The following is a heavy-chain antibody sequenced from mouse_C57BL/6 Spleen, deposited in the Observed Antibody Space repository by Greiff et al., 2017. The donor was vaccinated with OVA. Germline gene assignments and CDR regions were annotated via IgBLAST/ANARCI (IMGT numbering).Heavy chain of an antibody. CDR2: IYPGDGDT. Sequence: VQLQQSGAELVKPGASVKISCKASGYAFSSYWMNWVKQRPGKGLEWIGQIYPGDGDTNYNGKFKGKATLTADKSSSTAYMQLSSLTSEDSAVYFCARWGYYGSSHHWYFDGWGTGTTVTVSS. CDR3: ARWGYYGSSHHWYFDG. D-gene: IGHD1-1*01. CDR1: GYAFSSYW. V-gene: IGHV1-80*01. J-gene: IGHJ1*03.